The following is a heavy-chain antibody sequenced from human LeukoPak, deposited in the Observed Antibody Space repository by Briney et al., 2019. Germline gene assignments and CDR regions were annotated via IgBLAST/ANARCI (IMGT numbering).Heavy chain of an antibody. V-gene: IGHV4-38-2*01. CDR3: ATRKGVYNWDSLDY. Sequence: PSETLSLTCAVSGYSISSGYYWGWIRQPPGRGLEWIASIYHDGTTYYNPSLRSRVTISVDTSKNQFSLKLYSVTATDTAVYHCATRKGVYNWDSLDYWGQGTLVTVSS. D-gene: IGHD1-7*01. CDR2: IYHDGTT. CDR1: GYSISSGYY. J-gene: IGHJ4*02.